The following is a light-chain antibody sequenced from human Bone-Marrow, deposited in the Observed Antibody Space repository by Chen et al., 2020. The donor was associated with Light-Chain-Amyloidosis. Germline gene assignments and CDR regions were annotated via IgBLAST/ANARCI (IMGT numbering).Light chain of an antibody. CDR3: QSYQGSSQGV. Sequence: NFMLTQPHSVSESPGKTVIISCTRSSGSIATNYVQWYQQRPGSSPTTVIYEDDQRPSGVPDRFSGSIDRSSHSTSPTISGRKTDDEADYYCQSYQGSSQGVFGGWTRLTV. CDR2: EDD. CDR1: SGSIATNY. V-gene: IGLV6-57*01. J-gene: IGLJ3*02.